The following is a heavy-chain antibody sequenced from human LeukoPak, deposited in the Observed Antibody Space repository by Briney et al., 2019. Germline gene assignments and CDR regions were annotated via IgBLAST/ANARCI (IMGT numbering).Heavy chain of an antibody. Sequence: GASVKVSCKASGYTFTSYYMHWVRQAPGQGLEWMGRINPNSGGTNYAQKFQGRVTMTRDTSISTAYMELSRLRSDDTAVYYCARVPILEWLDPRSDFDYWGQGTLVTVSS. CDR2: INPNSGGT. D-gene: IGHD3-3*01. V-gene: IGHV1-2*06. CDR3: ARVPILEWLDPRSDFDY. CDR1: GYTFTSYY. J-gene: IGHJ4*02.